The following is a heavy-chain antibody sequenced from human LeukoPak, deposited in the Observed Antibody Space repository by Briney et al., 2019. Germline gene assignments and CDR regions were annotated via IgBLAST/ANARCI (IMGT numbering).Heavy chain of an antibody. Sequence: ASVKVSCKASGYTFTGYYMHCVRQAPGQGREWMGWINHSSGGTNYAQKFQGRVTMPRDTSISTAYMELSRLRSDDTAVYYCARGIRGQDYYYYYYMEVWGKGTTVTVSS. V-gene: IGHV1-2*02. CDR1: GYTFTGYY. D-gene: IGHD1-14*01. CDR2: INHSSGGT. CDR3: ARGIRGQDYYYYYYMEV. J-gene: IGHJ6*03.